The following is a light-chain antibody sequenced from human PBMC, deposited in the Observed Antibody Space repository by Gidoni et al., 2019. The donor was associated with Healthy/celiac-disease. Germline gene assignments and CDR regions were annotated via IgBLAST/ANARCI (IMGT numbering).Light chain of an antibody. Sequence: IQLTQSPYSLSASVGDRVTIPCLASQGISSYLAWYQQKPGKAPKLLLYAASTLQSGVPSRFSGSGSGTDFTLTISSLQPEDFATYYCQQLNSSPPWTFGQXTKVEIK. J-gene: IGKJ1*01. CDR2: AAS. V-gene: IGKV1-9*01. CDR1: QGISSY. CDR3: QQLNSSPPWT.